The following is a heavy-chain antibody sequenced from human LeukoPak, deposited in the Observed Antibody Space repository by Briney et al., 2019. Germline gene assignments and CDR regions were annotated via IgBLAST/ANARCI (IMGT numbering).Heavy chain of an antibody. CDR2: INHSGST. J-gene: IGHJ6*03. D-gene: IGHD3-22*01. CDR1: GGSFSGYY. Sequence: SETLSLTCAVYGGSFSGYYWSWIRQPPGKGLEWIGEINHSGSTNYNPSLKSRVTISVDTSKSQFSLKLSSVTAADTAVYYCARSSYYDSSGYYSMSNYYYYMDVWGKGATVTVSS. V-gene: IGHV4-34*01. CDR3: ARSSYYDSSGYYSMSNYYYYMDV.